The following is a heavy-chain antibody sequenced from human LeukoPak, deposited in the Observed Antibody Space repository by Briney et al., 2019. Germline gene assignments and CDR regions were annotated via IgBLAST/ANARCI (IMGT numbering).Heavy chain of an antibody. J-gene: IGHJ5*02. CDR1: GGSFSGYY. CDR3: ARGPLATIRSWFDP. D-gene: IGHD5-12*01. V-gene: IGHV4-34*01. Sequence: TPSETLSLTCAVYGGSFSGYYWSWIRQPPGKGLKWIGEINHSGSTNYNPSLKSRVTISVDTSKNQFSLKLSSVTAADTAVYYCARGPLATIRSWFDPWGQGTLVTVSS. CDR2: INHSGST.